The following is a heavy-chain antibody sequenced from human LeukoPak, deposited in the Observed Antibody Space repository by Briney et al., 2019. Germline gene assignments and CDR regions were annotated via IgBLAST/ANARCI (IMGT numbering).Heavy chain of an antibody. J-gene: IGHJ4*02. V-gene: IGHV3-23*01. CDR2: TGGSGDST. CDR3: AKRNYYDSSGFLFDD. CDR1: GFTFSSYA. D-gene: IGHD3-22*01. Sequence: GGSLRLSCAASGFTFSSYAMSWVRQAPGKGLEWVSATGGSGDSTFYTDSVKGRFIVSRDNFKNTLYLQMNSLRAEDTAVYYCAKRNYYDSSGFLFDDWGQGTLVTVSS.